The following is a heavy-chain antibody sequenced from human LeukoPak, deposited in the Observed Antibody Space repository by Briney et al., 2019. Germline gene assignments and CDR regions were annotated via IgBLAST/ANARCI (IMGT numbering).Heavy chain of an antibody. CDR3: AREAAGDYLPGH. V-gene: IGHV1-69*05. Sequence: SVKVSCKASGYTFTSYDINWVRQATEQGLEWMGRIIPIFGTANYAQKFQGRVTITTDESTSTAYMELSSLRSEDTAVYYCAREAAGDYLPGHWGQGTLVTVSS. CDR1: GYTFTSYD. D-gene: IGHD4-17*01. J-gene: IGHJ4*02. CDR2: IIPIFGTA.